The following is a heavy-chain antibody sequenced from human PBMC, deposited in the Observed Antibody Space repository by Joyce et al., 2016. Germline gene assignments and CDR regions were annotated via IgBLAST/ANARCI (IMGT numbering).Heavy chain of an antibody. CDR3: AREKLLVVRNYYYYMDI. CDR2: INPNSGDT. Sequence: QVQLVESGAEVKKPGASVKVSCKASGYTFTAYYIHWVRQAPGQGLEWVGSINPNSGDTNYAEKFQGRVTRTRRTSISTAYMELRSLRSDDTAVYFCAREKLLVVRNYYYYMDIWGKGTPVTVSS. CDR1: GYTFTAYY. J-gene: IGHJ6*03. V-gene: IGHV1-2*02. D-gene: IGHD3-22*01.